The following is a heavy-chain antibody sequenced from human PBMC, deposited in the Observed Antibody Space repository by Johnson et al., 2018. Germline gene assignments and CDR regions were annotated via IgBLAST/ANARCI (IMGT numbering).Heavy chain of an antibody. V-gene: IGHV5-51*01. CDR3: ARLVGDGTNGLCPHYYYYYGMDV. Sequence: EVQLVESGAEVKKPGESRKISCKGSGYSFTSYWIGWVRQMPGKGLEWMGIIYPGDSETRYSPSFQGQVTIAADKSISTAYLQWSSLKASDTAMYYCARLVGDGTNGLCPHYYYYYGMDVWGQGTTVTVSS. CDR1: GYSFTSYW. D-gene: IGHD2-8*01. J-gene: IGHJ6*02. CDR2: IYPGDSET.